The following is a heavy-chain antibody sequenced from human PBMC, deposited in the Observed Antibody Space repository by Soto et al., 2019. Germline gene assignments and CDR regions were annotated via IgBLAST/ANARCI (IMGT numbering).Heavy chain of an antibody. V-gene: IGHV3-30-3*01. CDR1: GFTFSSYP. CDR3: ARWNVEHDSYGYF. Sequence: PGGSLRLSXAASGFTFSSYPMHWVRQAPGKGLEWVALISYDGSNKYYADSVKGRFTISRDNSKNTLYLQMNSLRAEDTAVYYCARWNVEHDSYGYFWGQGTPVTVSS. J-gene: IGHJ4*02. D-gene: IGHD5-18*01. CDR2: ISYDGSNK.